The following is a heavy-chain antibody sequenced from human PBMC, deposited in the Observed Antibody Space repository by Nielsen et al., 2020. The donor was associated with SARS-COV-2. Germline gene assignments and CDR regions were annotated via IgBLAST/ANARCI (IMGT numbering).Heavy chain of an antibody. CDR2: ISSSSSYT. CDR3: AKDLVKFDILTGYDY. CDR1: GFTFSDYY. Sequence: GESLKISCAASGFTFSDYYMSWIRQAPGKGLEWVSYISSSSSYTNYADSVKGRFTISRDNAKNSLYLQMNSLRAEDTAVYYCAKDLVKFDILTGYDYWGQGTLVTVSS. V-gene: IGHV3-11*05. J-gene: IGHJ4*02. D-gene: IGHD3-9*01.